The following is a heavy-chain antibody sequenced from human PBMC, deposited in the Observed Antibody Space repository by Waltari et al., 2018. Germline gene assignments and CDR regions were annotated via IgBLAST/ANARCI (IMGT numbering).Heavy chain of an antibody. V-gene: IGHV3-9*01. Sequence: EVQLVESGGGLVQLGRSLRLSCAASGFTFDDYAMHWVRQAPGKGLEWVSGISWNSGSIVYADSVKGRFTISRDNAKNSLYLQMNSLRAEDTALYYCAKDRKGDFDYWGQGTLVTVSS. CDR3: AKDRKGDFDY. J-gene: IGHJ4*02. CDR1: GFTFDDYA. CDR2: ISWNSGSI. D-gene: IGHD3-16*01.